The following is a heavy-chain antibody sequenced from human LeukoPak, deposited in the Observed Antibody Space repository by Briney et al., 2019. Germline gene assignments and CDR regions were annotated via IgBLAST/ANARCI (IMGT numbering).Heavy chain of an antibody. CDR2: INPNSGGT. J-gene: IGHJ6*02. CDR3: ASAYGDYDYYYGMDV. CDR1: GYTFNNYD. Sequence: ASVKVSCKASGYTFNNYDINWVRQAPGQGLEWMGWINPNSGGTNYAQKFQGWVTMTRDTSISTAYMELSRLRSDDTAVYYCASAYGDYDYYYGMDVWGQGTTVTVSS. D-gene: IGHD4-17*01. V-gene: IGHV1-2*04.